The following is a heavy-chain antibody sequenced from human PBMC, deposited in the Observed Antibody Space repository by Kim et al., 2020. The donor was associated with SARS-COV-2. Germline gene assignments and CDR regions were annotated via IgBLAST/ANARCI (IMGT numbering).Heavy chain of an antibody. CDR1: GGSISSSSYY. J-gene: IGHJ6*01. D-gene: IGHD3-22*01. CDR3: ARHQRAAIMIVVDAYG. CDR2: IYYSGST. V-gene: IGHV4-39*01. Sequence: SETLSLTCTVSGGSISSSSYYWGWIRQPPGKGLEWIGNIYYSGSTYYNPSLKSRVTISVDTSKNQFSLKLSSVTAADTAVYYCARHQRAAIMIVVDAYG.